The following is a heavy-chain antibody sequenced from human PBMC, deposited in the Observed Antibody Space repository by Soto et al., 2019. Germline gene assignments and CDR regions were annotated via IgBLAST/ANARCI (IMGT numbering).Heavy chain of an antibody. V-gene: IGHV1-69*13. Sequence: SVKVSCKASGGTFSNYAISWVRQAPGQGLEWMGGIIPIFGTANYAQKFQGRVTITADESASTAYMELSSLRSEDTAVYYCARWGPDSSGWPFDYWGQGTLVTGSS. J-gene: IGHJ4*02. CDR3: ARWGPDSSGWPFDY. CDR2: IIPIFGTA. CDR1: GGTFSNYA. D-gene: IGHD6-19*01.